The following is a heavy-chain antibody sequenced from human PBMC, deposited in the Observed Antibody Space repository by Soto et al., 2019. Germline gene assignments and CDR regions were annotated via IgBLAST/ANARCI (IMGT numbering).Heavy chain of an antibody. CDR2: TIPIFGTA. J-gene: IGHJ6*02. V-gene: IGHV1-69*01. CDR1: GGTFSSYA. CDR3: ATPRDYYYGMDV. Sequence: QVQLVQSGAEVKKPGSSVKVSCKASGGTFSSYAISWVRQAPGQGLEWMGGTIPIFGTANYAQKFQGRVTITANESTSTAYMELSSLRSEDTAVYYCATPRDYYYGMDVWGQGTTVTVSS.